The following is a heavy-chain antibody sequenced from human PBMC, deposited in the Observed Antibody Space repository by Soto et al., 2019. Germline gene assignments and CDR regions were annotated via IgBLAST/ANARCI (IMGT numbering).Heavy chain of an antibody. CDR1: GFTFSRYW. Sequence: EVQLVESGGGLVQPGGSVRLSCAASGFTFSRYWMHWVRQAPGKGLVWVSLINSDASSTNYADSVKGRSTISRDNXMNTRHLQMNSLRAEDTALYYCARGTWYSGGWYLDYWGQGTLVTVSS. CDR3: ARGTWYSGGWYLDY. J-gene: IGHJ4*02. V-gene: IGHV3-74*01. D-gene: IGHD6-19*01. CDR2: INSDASST.